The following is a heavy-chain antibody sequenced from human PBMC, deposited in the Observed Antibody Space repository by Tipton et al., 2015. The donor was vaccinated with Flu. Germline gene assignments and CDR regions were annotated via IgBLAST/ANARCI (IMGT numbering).Heavy chain of an antibody. CDR3: ARADTDYDYVSAYFDY. CDR1: GYSISSGHY. D-gene: IGHD3-16*01. V-gene: IGHV4-38-2*01. Sequence: TLSLTCAVSGYSISSGHYWGWIRQPPGKGLEWIGSIYHSGSTYYNPSLKSRVTISVDTSKNQFSLKLSSVTAADTAVYYCARADTDYDYVSAYFDYWGQGTLVTVSS. CDR2: IYHSGST. J-gene: IGHJ4*02.